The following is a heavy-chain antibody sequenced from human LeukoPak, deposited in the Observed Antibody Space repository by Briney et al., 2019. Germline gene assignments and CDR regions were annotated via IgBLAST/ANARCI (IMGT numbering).Heavy chain of an antibody. CDR1: GFTFSSYG. Sequence: PGGSLRLSCAASGFTFSSYGMSWVRQAPGKGLEWVSAISGSGGSTYYADSVKGRFTISRDNSKNTLYLQMNSLRAEDTAVYYCAKMVVVVIRGGDAFDIWGQGTMVTVSS. D-gene: IGHD3-22*01. CDR2: ISGSGGST. V-gene: IGHV3-23*01. J-gene: IGHJ3*02. CDR3: AKMVVVVIRGGDAFDI.